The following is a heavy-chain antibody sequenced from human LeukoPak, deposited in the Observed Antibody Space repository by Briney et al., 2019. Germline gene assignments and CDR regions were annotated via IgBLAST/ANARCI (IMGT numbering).Heavy chain of an antibody. J-gene: IGHJ4*02. V-gene: IGHV3-48*04. Sequence: PGGSLRLSCAASGFTFTTHNMNWVRQAPGKGLEWVSYISGGGDAIFYADSVQGRFTISRDNAKNSLYLQMNSLRAEDTAVYYCARDRDYYGSGSYYVYWGQGTLVTVSS. CDR3: ARDRDYYGSGSYYVY. CDR2: ISGGGDAI. D-gene: IGHD3-10*01. CDR1: GFTFTTHN.